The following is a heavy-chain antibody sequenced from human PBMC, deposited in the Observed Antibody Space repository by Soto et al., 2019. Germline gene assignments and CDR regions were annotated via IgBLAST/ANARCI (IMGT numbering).Heavy chain of an antibody. J-gene: IGHJ6*02. D-gene: IGHD2-2*01. CDR2: INPSGGIT. Sequence: ASVKVSCKASGYTLTSYYLHWVRQAPGQGPEWMGIINPSGGITNDAQKFQDRVTMTSDTSTSTVYMELSSLRSEDTAVYYCARGISTTSYYYYYGMEVWGQGTTVTVSS. CDR1: GYTLTSYY. V-gene: IGHV1-46*01. CDR3: ARGISTTSYYYYYGMEV.